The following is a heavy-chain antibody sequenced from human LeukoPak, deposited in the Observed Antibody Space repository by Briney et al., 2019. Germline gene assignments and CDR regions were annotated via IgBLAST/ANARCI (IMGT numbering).Heavy chain of an antibody. CDR3: ARAGALAGNFDY. J-gene: IGHJ4*02. CDR2: ISYDGSNK. V-gene: IGHV3-30*04. CDR1: GFTFSSYA. Sequence: PGGSLRLSCAASGFTFSSYAMHWVRQAPGKGLEWVAVISYDGSNKYYADSVKGRFTISRDNSKNTLYLQMNSLRAEDTAVYYCARAGALAGNFDYWGQGTLVTVSS. D-gene: IGHD6-19*01.